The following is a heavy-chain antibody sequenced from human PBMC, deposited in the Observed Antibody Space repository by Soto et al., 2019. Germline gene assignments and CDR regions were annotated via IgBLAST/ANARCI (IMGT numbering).Heavy chain of an antibody. J-gene: IGHJ6*02. CDR1: GFTFSSYA. Sequence: QVQLVESGGGVVQPGRSLRLSCAASGFTFSSYAMHWVRQAPGKGLEWLAVISYDGSNKYYADSVKGRFTISRDKSKNTLYLQMKSLRAEDTAVYYCARDSSGWYFNYYYGMDVWGQGTTVTVSS. CDR2: ISYDGSNK. CDR3: ARDSSGWYFNYYYGMDV. D-gene: IGHD6-19*01. V-gene: IGHV3-30-3*01.